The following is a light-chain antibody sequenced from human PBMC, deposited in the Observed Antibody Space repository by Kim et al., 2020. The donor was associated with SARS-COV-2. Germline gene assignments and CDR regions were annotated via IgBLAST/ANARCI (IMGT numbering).Light chain of an antibody. CDR2: GES. CDR1: QGVLSN. J-gene: IGKJ1*01. CDR3: QQYYNWSRT. Sequence: VDTGERATLARRASQGVLSNLALYQQKPGQAPRLLIYGESTRATGIPASFSGSGSGTEFTLTSSSLQSEDFVIYYCQQYYNWSRTFGQGTKVEIK. V-gene: IGKV3-15*01.